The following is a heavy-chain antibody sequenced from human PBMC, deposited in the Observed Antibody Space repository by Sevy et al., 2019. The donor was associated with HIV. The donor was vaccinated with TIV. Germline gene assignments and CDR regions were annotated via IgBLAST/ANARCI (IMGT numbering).Heavy chain of an antibody. V-gene: IGHV3-23*01. D-gene: IGHD5-12*01. CDR3: AKALVDGYNSNYYYGMDV. CDR2: ISGSGGST. J-gene: IGHJ6*02. Sequence: GGSLRLSCAASGFSFSVYWMSWVRQAPGKGLEWVSAISGSGGSTYYADSVKGRFTISRDNSKNTLYLQMNSLRAEDTAVYYCAKALVDGYNSNYYYGMDVWGQGTTVTVSS. CDR1: GFSFSVYW.